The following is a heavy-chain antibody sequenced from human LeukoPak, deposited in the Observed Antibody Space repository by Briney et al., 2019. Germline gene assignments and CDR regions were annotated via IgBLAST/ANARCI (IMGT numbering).Heavy chain of an antibody. CDR1: GFTFSSYA. Sequence: GGSLRLSCAASGFTFSSYAMSWVRQAPGKGLEWVSAISGSGVSTYYADSVKGRFTISRDNSKNTLYLQMNSLRAEDTAVYYCAKALAVADAFDIWGQGTMVTVSS. CDR3: AKALAVADAFDI. J-gene: IGHJ3*02. CDR2: ISGSGVST. D-gene: IGHD6-19*01. V-gene: IGHV3-23*01.